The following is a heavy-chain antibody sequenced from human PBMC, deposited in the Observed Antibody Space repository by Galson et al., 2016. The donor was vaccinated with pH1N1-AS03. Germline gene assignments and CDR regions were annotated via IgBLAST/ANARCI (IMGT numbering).Heavy chain of an antibody. V-gene: IGHV1-2*06. CDR1: GYSFSDYY. CDR2: FNPSTGST. D-gene: IGHD3-22*01. J-gene: IGHJ3*02. Sequence: SVKVSCKASGYSFSDYYIHWVRQAPRLGLDWMGRFNPSTGSTKYAQQFLGRFTMTRDTSISTAYMELSRLTSDDTAVYYCSRQPSFYDTTGLPDAFDIWGQGTTVTVSS. CDR3: SRQPSFYDTTGLPDAFDI.